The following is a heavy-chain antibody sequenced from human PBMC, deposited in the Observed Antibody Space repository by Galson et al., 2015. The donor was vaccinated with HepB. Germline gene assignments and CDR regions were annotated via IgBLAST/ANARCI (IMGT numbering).Heavy chain of an antibody. Sequence: SVKVSCKVSGYTLTELSMHWVRQAPGKGLEWMGGFDPEDGETIYAQKFQGRVTMTEDTSTDTAYMELSSLRSEDTAVYYCATDLSGGNPLFTFDYWGQGTLATVSS. D-gene: IGHD4-23*01. CDR2: FDPEDGET. J-gene: IGHJ4*02. CDR1: GYTLTELS. CDR3: ATDLSGGNPLFTFDY. V-gene: IGHV1-24*01.